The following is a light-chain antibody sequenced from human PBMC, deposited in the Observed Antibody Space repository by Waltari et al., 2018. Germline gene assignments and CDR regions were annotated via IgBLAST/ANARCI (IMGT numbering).Light chain of an antibody. J-gene: IGKJ2*01. CDR1: QSVLYSSNNKNY. CDR3: QQYYDTPYT. V-gene: IGKV4-1*01. CDR2: WAS. Sequence: DIVMNQSPDSLAVSLGERATINCKSSQSVLYSSNNKNYLAWYQQKPGQPPKLLIYWASTRESGAPDRFSGSGSGTDFTLTISSLQAEDVAVYYCQQYYDTPYTFGQGTKLEIK.